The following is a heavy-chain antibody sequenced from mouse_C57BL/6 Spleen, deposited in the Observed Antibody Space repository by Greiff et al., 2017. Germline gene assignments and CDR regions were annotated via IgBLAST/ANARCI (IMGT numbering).Heavy chain of an antibody. CDR3: AREGDYDFDY. CDR2: INPYNGGT. Sequence: EVQLQQSGPVLVKPGASVKMSCKASGYTFTDYYMTWVKQSHGKSLEWIGVINPYNGGTSYNQKFKGKATLTVDKSSSTAYLELNSLTSEDAAVYYCAREGDYDFDYWGQGTTLTVAS. D-gene: IGHD2-13*01. V-gene: IGHV1-19*01. J-gene: IGHJ2*01. CDR1: GYTFTDYY.